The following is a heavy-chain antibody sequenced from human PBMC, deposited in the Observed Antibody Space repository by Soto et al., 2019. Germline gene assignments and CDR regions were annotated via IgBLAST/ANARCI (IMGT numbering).Heavy chain of an antibody. V-gene: IGHV5-51*01. J-gene: IGHJ6*02. CDR2: IYPGDSDT. CDR1: GYTFTNYW. CDR3: ARPTDYHYGMQV. Sequence: GESLKISCKGSGYTFTNYWIGWVRQMPGKGLEWMGIIYPGDSDTKYNPSFQGQVTISADKSITTAYLKWTSLKASDTAIYFCARPTDYHYGMQVWGQGTTVTVSS. D-gene: IGHD4-17*01.